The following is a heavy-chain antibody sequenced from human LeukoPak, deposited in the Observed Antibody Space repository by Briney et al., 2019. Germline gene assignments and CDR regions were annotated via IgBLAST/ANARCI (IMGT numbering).Heavy chain of an antibody. CDR1: GFTFSSHA. CDR2: LSYDGSNQ. V-gene: IGHV3-30*01. Sequence: GGSLRLSCAASGFTFSSHAMHWVRQAPGKGLERVADLSYDGSNQYYADSVKGRFAVSRDNSKNTLHLQMNSLRAEDTAVYFCARVPFDYGDYALDVWGQGTLVTVSS. J-gene: IGHJ4*02. D-gene: IGHD4-17*01. CDR3: ARVPFDYGDYALDV.